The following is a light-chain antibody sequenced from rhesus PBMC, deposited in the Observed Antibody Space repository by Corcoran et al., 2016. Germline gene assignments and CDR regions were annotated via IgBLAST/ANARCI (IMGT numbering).Light chain of an antibody. CDR1: QGISKY. J-gene: IGKJ1*01. CDR3: QQHNSYPRT. Sequence: DIQMTQSPSSLSASVGDTVTITCQASQGISKYLAWYQQKPGKAPKLLIKDASTLQTGFPSRFSGSGSGTEFTLIISRLQPEDFATYYCQQHNSYPRTFGQGTKVEIK. V-gene: IGKV1-25*01. CDR2: DAS.